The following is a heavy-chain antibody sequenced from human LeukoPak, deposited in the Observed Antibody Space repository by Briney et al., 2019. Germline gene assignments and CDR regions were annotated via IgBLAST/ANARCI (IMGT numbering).Heavy chain of an antibody. D-gene: IGHD6-6*01. J-gene: IGHJ4*02. V-gene: IGHV4-38-2*01. CDR2: IYHSGST. Sequence: SETLSLTCAVSGYSISSGYYWGWIRQPPGKGLEWIGSIYHSGSTYYNPSLKSRVPISVDTSKNQFSLKLSSVTAADTAVYYCARHRGIAARRFVGYFDYWGQGTLVTVSS. CDR3: ARHRGIAARRFVGYFDY. CDR1: GYSISSGYY.